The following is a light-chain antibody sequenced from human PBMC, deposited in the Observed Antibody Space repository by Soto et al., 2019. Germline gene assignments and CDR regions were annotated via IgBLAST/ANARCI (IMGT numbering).Light chain of an antibody. CDR1: QSVGNS. J-gene: IGKJ2*01. CDR2: EAS. V-gene: IGKV3-11*01. CDR3: QQRSDWPRT. Sequence: ETVLAQSPATLSLSPGERATLSCRASQSVGNSLAWYLQKPGQPPRLLIYEASDRATGIPARFSGSGSGTDFTLTISSLEPEDFAVYYCQQRSDWPRTFGQGTKLE.